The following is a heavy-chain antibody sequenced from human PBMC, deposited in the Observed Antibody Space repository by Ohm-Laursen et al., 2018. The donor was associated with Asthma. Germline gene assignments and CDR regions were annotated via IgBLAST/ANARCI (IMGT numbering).Heavy chain of an antibody. V-gene: IGHV3-30*18. Sequence: SLRLSCAASGFTFSSYGMNWVRQAPGKGLEWVAVISYDGSNKYYADSVKGRFTISRDNSKNTLYLQMSSLRVEDTAVYYCAKDNNWNVYYYYGMDVWGQGTTVTVSS. D-gene: IGHD1-1*01. CDR3: AKDNNWNVYYYYGMDV. CDR1: GFTFSSYG. J-gene: IGHJ6*02. CDR2: ISYDGSNK.